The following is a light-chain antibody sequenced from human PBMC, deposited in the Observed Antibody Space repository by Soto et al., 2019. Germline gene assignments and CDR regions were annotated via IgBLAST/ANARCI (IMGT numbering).Light chain of an antibody. Sequence: IEMTQSPATLSVSPGERATLSCRASQSVSNNLAWYQQQPGQAPRLLIYGASTRATGIPARFSGSESGTEFTLTISSLQSEDFAVYYCQQYNNWPLTFGGGTKVDIK. CDR1: QSVSNN. J-gene: IGKJ4*01. CDR2: GAS. V-gene: IGKV3-15*01. CDR3: QQYNNWPLT.